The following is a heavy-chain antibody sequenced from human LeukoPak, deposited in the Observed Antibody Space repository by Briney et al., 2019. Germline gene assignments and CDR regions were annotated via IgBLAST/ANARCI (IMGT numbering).Heavy chain of an antibody. CDR2: ICPDGPVT. V-gene: IGHV3-74*01. Sequence: SCKVSGYTLTELSMHWVRQAPGKGPMWVLRICPDGPVTNYADSVKARFSISRDNARNTVYLQMNSLRAEDTAIYYCVRDFRSADYWGQGTLVTVSS. CDR1: GYTLTELS. CDR3: VRDFRSADY. J-gene: IGHJ4*02.